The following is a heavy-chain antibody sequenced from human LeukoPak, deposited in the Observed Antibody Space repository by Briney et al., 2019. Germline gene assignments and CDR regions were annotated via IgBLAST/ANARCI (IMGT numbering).Heavy chain of an antibody. CDR3: VRGGEIGFDS. Sequence: GGSLRLSCAASGFTFSRYDMHWVRQATGKGLEWISSIGTGGNIYYIGSVKGRFTISRENAKSSLYLQMNSLRAGDTAVYYCVRGGEIGFDSWGQGTLVTVSS. J-gene: IGHJ5*01. V-gene: IGHV3-13*04. D-gene: IGHD3-16*01. CDR2: IGTGGNI. CDR1: GFTFSRYD.